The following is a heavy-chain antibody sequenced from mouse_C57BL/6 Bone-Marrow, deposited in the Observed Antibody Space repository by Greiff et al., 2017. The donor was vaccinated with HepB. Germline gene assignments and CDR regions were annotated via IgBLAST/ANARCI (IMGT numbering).Heavy chain of an antibody. CDR3: ARHGRDYYGSSLAWFAY. J-gene: IGHJ3*01. CDR2: FYPGSGSI. V-gene: IGHV1-62-2*01. CDR1: GYTFTEYT. Sequence: VKLQESGAELVKPGASVKLSCKASGYTFTEYTIHWVKQRSGQGLEWIGWFYPGSGSIKYNEKFKDKATLTADKSSSTVYMELSRLTSEDSAVYFCARHGRDYYGSSLAWFAYWGQGTLVTVSA. D-gene: IGHD1-1*01.